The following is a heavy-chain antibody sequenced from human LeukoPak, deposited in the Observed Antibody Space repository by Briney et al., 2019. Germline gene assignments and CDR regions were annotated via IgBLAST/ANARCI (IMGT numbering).Heavy chain of an antibody. Sequence: HPGGSLRLSCAASGFTFSTASLHWVRQAPGRWLEWVSAFDTGFGTYYPDSLKGRFTIYRDNSKNTLFLQMNSLRAEDTAVYYCARSSGWWSLDYWGQGTLVTVSS. J-gene: IGHJ4*02. CDR1: GFTFSTAS. D-gene: IGHD6-19*01. CDR2: FDTGFGT. V-gene: IGHV3-23*01. CDR3: ARSSGWWSLDY.